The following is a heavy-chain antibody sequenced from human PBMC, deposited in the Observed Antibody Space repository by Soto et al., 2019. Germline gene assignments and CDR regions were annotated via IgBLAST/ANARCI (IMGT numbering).Heavy chain of an antibody. CDR2: IKQDGSEK. V-gene: IGHV3-7*03. CDR3: ARLVGKGGTGNTYYFDY. CDR1: GFTFSSYW. D-gene: IGHD7-27*01. J-gene: IGHJ4*02. Sequence: GGSLRLSCAASGFTFSSYWMSWVRQAPGKGLEWVANIKQDGSEKYYVDSVKGRFTISRDNAKNSLYLQMNSMRAEDTAVDYCARLVGKGGTGNTYYFDYWGQGTLVTVSS.